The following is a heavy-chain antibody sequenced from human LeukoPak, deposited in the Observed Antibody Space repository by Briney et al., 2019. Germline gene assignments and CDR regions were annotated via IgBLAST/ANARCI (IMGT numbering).Heavy chain of an antibody. CDR3: ARSGYSSGWRDLSFDY. D-gene: IGHD6-19*01. CDR1: GASISSYY. J-gene: IGHJ4*02. CDR2: IYYSGST. Sequence: SETLCLACTVSGASISSYYWSWIRQPPGKGLEWIGYIYYSGSTNYNPSLKSRVTISVDTSKNQLSLKLSSVTAAATAVYYCARSGYSSGWRDLSFDYWGQGTLVTVSS. V-gene: IGHV4-59*08.